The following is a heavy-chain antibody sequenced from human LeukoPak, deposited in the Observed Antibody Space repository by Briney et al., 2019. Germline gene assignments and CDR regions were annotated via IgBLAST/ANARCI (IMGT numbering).Heavy chain of an antibody. Sequence: PGGSLRLSCAASGFTFSSYWMSWVRQAPGKGLEWVAHIKQDGSEKCYVDSVKGRFTISRDNAKNSLYLQMNSLRAEDTAVYYCARRNYYDSSGYPQAFDIWGQGTMVTVSS. V-gene: IGHV3-7*01. CDR3: ARRNYYDSSGYPQAFDI. J-gene: IGHJ3*02. CDR2: IKQDGSEK. CDR1: GFTFSSYW. D-gene: IGHD3-22*01.